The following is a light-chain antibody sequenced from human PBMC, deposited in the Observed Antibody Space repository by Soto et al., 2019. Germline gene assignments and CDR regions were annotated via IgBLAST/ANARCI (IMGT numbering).Light chain of an antibody. CDR1: RSITTY. V-gene: IGKV1-39*01. CDR2: DAS. CDR3: QQSFSVPIS. J-gene: IGKJ5*01. Sequence: DIQMTQSPSSLSASVGDRVTITCRASRSITTYLSWYQHKSGKAPKLLIYDASSLHSGVPSRFSGSRSWTDFTLTISSLHPAEFQTYYWQQSFSVPISCGQGTRLVI.